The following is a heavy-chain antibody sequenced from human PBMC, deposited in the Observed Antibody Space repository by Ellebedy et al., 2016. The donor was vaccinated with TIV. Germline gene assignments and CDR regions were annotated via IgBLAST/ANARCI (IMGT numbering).Heavy chain of an antibody. CDR3: ARDGLKNFYGSGSYSGFDP. V-gene: IGHV1-46*04. D-gene: IGHD3-10*01. Sequence: AASVKVSCKASGYNFTTFYVHWVRQAPGQGLEWMGVINPNGNTYYSKSLQGRVTMTSDTSTSTIYMELSSLRSEDTAVYYCARDGLKNFYGSGSYSGFDPWGQGTLVTVSS. CDR2: INPNGNT. J-gene: IGHJ5*02. CDR1: GYNFTTFY.